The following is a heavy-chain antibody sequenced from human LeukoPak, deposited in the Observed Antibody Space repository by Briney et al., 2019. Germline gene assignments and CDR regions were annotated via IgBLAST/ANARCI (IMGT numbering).Heavy chain of an antibody. V-gene: IGHV3-7*04. Sequence: PGMSLRLSCAAPGFTFRIYWMSWVRQAPGKGLEWVANIKHDGSEKYYVDSVKGRFTISRDNAKNSLYLQMNSLRAEDTAVYYCARDYFYPMDVWGQGTTVTVSS. CDR3: ARDYFYPMDV. J-gene: IGHJ6*02. CDR1: GFTFRIYW. CDR2: IKHDGSEK.